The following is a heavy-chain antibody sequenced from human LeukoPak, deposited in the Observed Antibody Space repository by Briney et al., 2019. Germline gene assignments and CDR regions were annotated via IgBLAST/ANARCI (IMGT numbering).Heavy chain of an antibody. D-gene: IGHD3-22*01. J-gene: IGHJ3*02. CDR1: GGSISSYY. CDR2: IYTSGST. CDR3: ASYYYDSSGYLVGAFDI. V-gene: IGHV4-4*07. Sequence: SETLSLTCTVSGGSISSYYWSWIRQPAGKGLEWIGRIYTSGSTNYNPSLKSRVTMSVDTSKNQFSLKLSSVTAADTAVYYCASYYYDSSGYLVGAFDIWGQGTMVTVSS.